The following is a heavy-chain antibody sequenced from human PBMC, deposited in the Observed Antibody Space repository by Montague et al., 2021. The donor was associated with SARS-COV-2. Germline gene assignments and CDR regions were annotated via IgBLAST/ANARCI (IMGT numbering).Heavy chain of an antibody. J-gene: IGHJ6*02. CDR1: GGSISSSSYY. CDR2: IYYSGST. V-gene: IGHV4-39*07. D-gene: IGHD3-9*01. CDR3: ARDGSLRVEILVGPRLCRCCMAV. Sequence: SETLSLTCTVSGGSISSSSYYWGWIRQPPGKGLEWIGSIYYSGSTYYNPSLKSRVTISVDTSKNQFSLKLSSVTAADTAVYYCARDGSLRVEILVGPRLCRCCMAVWGQGTPVTVSS.